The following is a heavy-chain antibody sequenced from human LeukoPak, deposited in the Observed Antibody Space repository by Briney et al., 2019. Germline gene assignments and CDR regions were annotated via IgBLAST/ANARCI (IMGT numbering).Heavy chain of an antibody. V-gene: IGHV4-31*03. CDR2: IYYSGST. J-gene: IGHJ3*02. D-gene: IGHD2-2*01. CDR1: GGSISSGGYY. CDR3: ARLGKIGVVVPAAYNKIDAFDI. Sequence: SQTLSLTCTVSGGSISSGGYYWSWIRQHPGKGLEWIGYIYYSGSTYYNPSLKSRVTISVDTSKNQFSLKLSSVTAADTAVYYCARLGKIGVVVPAAYNKIDAFDIWGQGTMVTVSS.